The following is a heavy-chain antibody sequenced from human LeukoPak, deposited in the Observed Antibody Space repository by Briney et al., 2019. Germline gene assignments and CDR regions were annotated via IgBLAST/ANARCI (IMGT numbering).Heavy chain of an antibody. D-gene: IGHD3-3*01. CDR1: GGSISSSNW. CDR2: IYHGGST. CDR3: AREHYDFWSGSQRRGCFDY. V-gene: IGHV4-4*02. J-gene: IGHJ4*02. Sequence: SGTLSLTCAVSGGSISSSNWWSWVRQPPGKGLEWIGEIYHGGSTNYNPSLKSRVTISVDKSKNQFSLNLSSVTAADTAVYYCAREHYDFWSGSQRRGCFDYWGQGTLVTVSS.